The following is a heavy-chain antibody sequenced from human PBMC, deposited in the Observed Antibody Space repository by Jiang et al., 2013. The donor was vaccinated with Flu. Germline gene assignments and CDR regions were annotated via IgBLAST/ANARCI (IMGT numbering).Heavy chain of an antibody. CDR3: ARNYYGSGSYYGWFDP. V-gene: IGHV1-2*04. D-gene: IGHD3-10*01. Sequence: GAEVKKPGASVKVSCKASGYTFTGYYMHWVRQAPGQGLEWMGWINPNSGGTNYAQKFQGWVTMTRDTSISTAYMELSRLRSGDTAVYYCARNYYGSGSYYGWFDPWGQGTLVTVSS. J-gene: IGHJ5*02. CDR1: GYTFTGYY. CDR2: INPNSGGT.